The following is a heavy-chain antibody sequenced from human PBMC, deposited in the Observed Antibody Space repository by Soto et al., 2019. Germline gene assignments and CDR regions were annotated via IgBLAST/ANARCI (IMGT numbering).Heavy chain of an antibody. D-gene: IGHD2-2*01. CDR2: INAGNGNT. Sequence: ASVKVSCKASGYTFTSYAMHWVRQAPGQRLEWMGWINAGNGNTKYSQKFQGRVTITRDTSASTAYMELSSLRSEDTAVYYCARLHPPYCSSTSCYREKGPFDYWGQGTLVTVSS. V-gene: IGHV1-3*01. CDR1: GYTFTSYA. J-gene: IGHJ4*02. CDR3: ARLHPPYCSSTSCYREKGPFDY.